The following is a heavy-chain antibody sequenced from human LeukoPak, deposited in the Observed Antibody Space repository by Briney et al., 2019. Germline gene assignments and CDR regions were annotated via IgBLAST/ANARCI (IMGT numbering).Heavy chain of an antibody. CDR1: GGSIHRGAYF. CDR3: ARERDSNYYDSRGYSDAFDI. Sequence: SEALSLTCTVSGGSIHRGAYFWSWIRQRPGKGLEWLGYIHYSGSAYYNPSLKSRITVSVDTTKNQFALKLRSVTAADTAVYYCARERDSNYYDSRGYSDAFDIWGQGTMVTVSS. D-gene: IGHD3-22*01. V-gene: IGHV4-31*03. CDR2: IHYSGSA. J-gene: IGHJ3*02.